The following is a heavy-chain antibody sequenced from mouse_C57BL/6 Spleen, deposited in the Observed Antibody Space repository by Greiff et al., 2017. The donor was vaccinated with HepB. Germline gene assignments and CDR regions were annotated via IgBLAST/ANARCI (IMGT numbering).Heavy chain of an antibody. Sequence: VQLKESGPGMVKPSQSLSLTCTVTGYSITSGYDWHWIRHFPGNKLEWMGYISYSGSTNYNPSLKSRISITHDTSKNHFFLKLNSVTTEDTATYYCARSGTWYFDVWGTGTTVTVSS. CDR3: ARSGTWYFDV. D-gene: IGHD4-1*01. J-gene: IGHJ1*03. CDR2: ISYSGST. CDR1: GYSITSGYD. V-gene: IGHV3-1*01.